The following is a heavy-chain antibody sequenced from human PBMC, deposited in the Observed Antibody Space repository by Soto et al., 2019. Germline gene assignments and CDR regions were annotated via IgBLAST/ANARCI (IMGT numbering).Heavy chain of an antibody. CDR3: ARGIVGRGEMAAVLSDY. CDR1: GYTFTSYA. CDR2: INAGNGNT. D-gene: IGHD3-3*02. J-gene: IGHJ4*02. Sequence: LKVSCKASGYTFTSYAMHWVRQAPGQRLEWMGWINAGNGNTKYSQKLQGRVTITTDTFTTTGYMELRGLRSEDTAVYYCARGIVGRGEMAAVLSDYWGQGTLVTVSS. V-gene: IGHV1-3*01.